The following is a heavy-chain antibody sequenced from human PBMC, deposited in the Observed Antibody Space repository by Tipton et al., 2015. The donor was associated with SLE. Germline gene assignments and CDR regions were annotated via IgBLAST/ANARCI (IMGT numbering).Heavy chain of an antibody. CDR3: ARHAMRGYSYGPGVFDY. CDR1: GGSISSYY. D-gene: IGHD5-18*01. CDR2: IYYSGST. Sequence: TLSLTCTVSGGSISSYYWSWIRQPPGKGLEWIGYIYYSGSTNYNPYLTSRVTISVDTSKNQFSLKLSSVTAADTAVYYCARHAMRGYSYGPGVFDYWGQGTLVTVSS. J-gene: IGHJ4*02. V-gene: IGHV4-59*01.